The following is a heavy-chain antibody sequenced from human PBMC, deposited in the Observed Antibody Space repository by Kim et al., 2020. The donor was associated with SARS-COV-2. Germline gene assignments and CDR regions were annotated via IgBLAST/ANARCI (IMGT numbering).Heavy chain of an antibody. CDR3: ARGRCQYDSGGWYYCYYY. J-gene: IGHJ6*03. Sequence: SETLSLTCTVYGGSISSYYWSWIRQPAGKGLEWIGGIYNSGSTNYNPSLKSRVTMSVDTSKNQFTLKLSSVTAADTAVYYCARGRCQYDSGGWYYCYYY. D-gene: IGHD3-22*01. CDR1: GGSISSYY. CDR2: IYNSGST. V-gene: IGHV4-4*07.